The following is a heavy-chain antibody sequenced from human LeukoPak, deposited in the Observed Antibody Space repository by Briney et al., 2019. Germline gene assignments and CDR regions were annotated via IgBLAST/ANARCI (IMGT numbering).Heavy chain of an antibody. CDR2: ISSSSSYI. CDR3: ARSTSPPDYYDSSGYSNIFDY. CDR1: GFTVSSNY. J-gene: IGHJ4*02. D-gene: IGHD3-22*01. V-gene: IGHV3-21*01. Sequence: GGSLRLSCAASGFTVSSNYMSWVRQAPGKGLEWVSSISSSSSYIYYADSVKGRFTISRDNAKNSLYLQMNSLRAEDTAVYYCARSTSPPDYYDSSGYSNIFDYWGQGTLVTVSS.